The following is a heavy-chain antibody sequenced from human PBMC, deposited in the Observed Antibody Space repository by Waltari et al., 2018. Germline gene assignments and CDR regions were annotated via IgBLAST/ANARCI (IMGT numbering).Heavy chain of an antibody. Sequence: QVQLFHSGAEVKKPGSSVKVSCKASGVTFSSYAISWVRQAPGQGLEWMGGIIPIFGTANYEQKVQGRVTITADESTSTAYMELSSLRSEDTAVYYCARGHDGSGYLGDYWGQGTLVTVSS. D-gene: IGHD3-22*01. V-gene: IGHV1-69*12. J-gene: IGHJ4*02. CDR3: ARGHDGSGYLGDY. CDR2: IIPIFGTA. CDR1: GVTFSSYA.